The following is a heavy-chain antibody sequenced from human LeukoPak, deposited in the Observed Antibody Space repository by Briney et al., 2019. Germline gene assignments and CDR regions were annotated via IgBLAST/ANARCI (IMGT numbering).Heavy chain of an antibody. Sequence: SQTLSLTCAVSGGSVSSGSYYWSWIRQPPGKGLEWIGYIYYSGSTNYNPSLKSRVTISVDTSKNQFSLKLSSVTAADTAVYYCARTYCSSTSCYCHFDYWGQGTLVTVSS. V-gene: IGHV4-61*01. CDR1: GGSVSSGSYY. CDR2: IYYSGST. J-gene: IGHJ4*02. CDR3: ARTYCSSTSCYCHFDY. D-gene: IGHD2-2*01.